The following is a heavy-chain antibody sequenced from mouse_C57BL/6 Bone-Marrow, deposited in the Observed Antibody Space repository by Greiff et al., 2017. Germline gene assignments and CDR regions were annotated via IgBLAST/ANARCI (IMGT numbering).Heavy chain of an antibody. CDR2: IYPRSGNT. CDR3: ARGGYGSWYWYFDG. Sequence: QVQLQQSGAELARPGASVKLSCKASGYTFTSYGISWVKQRPGQGLEWIGEIYPRSGNTYYNEKFKGKATLTADKSSSTAYMELRSLTSEDSAVYFCARGGYGSWYWYFDGWGTGTTVTVSS. J-gene: IGHJ1*03. D-gene: IGHD1-1*01. CDR1: GYTFTSYG. V-gene: IGHV1-81*01.